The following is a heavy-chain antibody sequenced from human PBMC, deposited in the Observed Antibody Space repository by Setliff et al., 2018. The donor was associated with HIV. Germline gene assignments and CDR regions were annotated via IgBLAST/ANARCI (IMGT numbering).Heavy chain of an antibody. Sequence: GGSLRLSCAASGFTFSSYAMHWVRQAPGKGLEWVAVISYDGSNKYYADSVKGRFTISRDNSKNTLYLQMNSLRAEDTAVYYCARDRTRRFDYWGQGTLVTVS. V-gene: IGHV3-30*01. CDR3: ARDRTRRFDY. D-gene: IGHD2-2*01. CDR1: GFTFSSYA. J-gene: IGHJ4*02. CDR2: ISYDGSNK.